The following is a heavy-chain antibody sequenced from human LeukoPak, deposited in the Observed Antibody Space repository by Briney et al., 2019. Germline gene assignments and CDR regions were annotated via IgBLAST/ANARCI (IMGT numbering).Heavy chain of an antibody. CDR2: ISSSGNSI. V-gene: IGHV3-48*03. CDR1: GFTFSGYE. D-gene: IGHD6-13*01. CDR3: ARDDGSSWSLDC. J-gene: IGHJ4*02. Sequence: PGGSLRLSCTASGFTFSGYEMNWVRQAPGKGLEWVSYISSSGNSIYYADSVKGRFTISRDSSKNSLYLQMNSLRSEDTALYYCARDDGSSWSLDCWGQGTLVTVSS.